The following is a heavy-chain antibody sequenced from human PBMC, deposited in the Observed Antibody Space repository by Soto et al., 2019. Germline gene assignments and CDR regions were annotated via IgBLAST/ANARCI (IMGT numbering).Heavy chain of an antibody. CDR3: ARDGSDYDILTGYYSGLDY. CDR2: ISYDGSNK. Sequence: GGSLRLSCAASGFTFSSYAMHWVRQAPGKGLEWVAVISYDGSNKYYADSVKGRFTISRDNSKNTLYLQMNSLRAEDTAVYYCARDGSDYDILTGYYSGLDYWGQGTLVTVSS. J-gene: IGHJ4*02. D-gene: IGHD3-9*01. CDR1: GFTFSSYA. V-gene: IGHV3-30-3*01.